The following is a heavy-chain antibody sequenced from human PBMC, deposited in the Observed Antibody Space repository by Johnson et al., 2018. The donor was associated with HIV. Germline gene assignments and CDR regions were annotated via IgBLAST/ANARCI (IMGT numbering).Heavy chain of an antibody. V-gene: IGHV3-30-3*01. D-gene: IGHD3-22*01. CDR2: ISYDGSNI. CDR3: ARSYYDSSGYYHDAFDI. CDR1: GFTFSSYA. J-gene: IGHJ3*02. Sequence: QVHLVESGGGVVQPGRSLRLSCAASGFTFSSYALHWVRQAPGKGLEWVAVISYDGSNIYYADSVKGRFTSSRDNSKNTLYLQMNSLRPEDTALYYCARSYYDSSGYYHDAFDIWGQGTMVTVSS.